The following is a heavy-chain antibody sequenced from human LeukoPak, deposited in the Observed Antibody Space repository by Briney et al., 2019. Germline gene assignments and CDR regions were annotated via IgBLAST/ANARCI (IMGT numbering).Heavy chain of an antibody. D-gene: IGHD2-15*01. CDR2: ISSSGSSI. Sequence: GGSLRLSCAASGLTFSSYEMNWVRQAPGKGLEWVSYISSSGSSIYYADSVKGRFTISRDNAKNSLYLQVNSLRAEDTAVYYCAVVAATSDRTFDYWGQGTLVTVSS. CDR3: AVVAATSDRTFDY. J-gene: IGHJ4*02. V-gene: IGHV3-48*03. CDR1: GLTFSSYE.